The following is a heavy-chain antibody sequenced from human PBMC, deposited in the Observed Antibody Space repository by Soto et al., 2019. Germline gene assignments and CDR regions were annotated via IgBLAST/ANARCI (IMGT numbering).Heavy chain of an antibody. CDR2: IYYSGST. CDR1: GGSISSGGYY. J-gene: IGHJ6*02. V-gene: IGHV4-31*03. Sequence: SETLSLTCTVSGGSISSGGYYWSWIRQHPGKGLEWIGYIYYSGSTYYNPSLKSRVTISVDTSKNQFSLKLSSVTAADTAVYYCARTPVPAASNGMDVWGQGTTVTV. D-gene: IGHD2-2*01. CDR3: ARTPVPAASNGMDV.